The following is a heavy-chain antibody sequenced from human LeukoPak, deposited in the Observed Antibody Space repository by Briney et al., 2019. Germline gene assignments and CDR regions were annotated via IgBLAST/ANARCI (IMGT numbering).Heavy chain of an antibody. Sequence: ASVKVSCKASGYTFSGYDMHWVRQARGQGLEWMGWINPNSGGTDSAQKFQDRVTMARDTSIPTAYMELSRLISDDTAVYYCARSRDDAFDIWGQGTMVTVSS. V-gene: IGHV1-2*02. CDR1: GYTFSGYD. CDR3: ARSRDDAFDI. J-gene: IGHJ3*02. CDR2: INPNSGGT.